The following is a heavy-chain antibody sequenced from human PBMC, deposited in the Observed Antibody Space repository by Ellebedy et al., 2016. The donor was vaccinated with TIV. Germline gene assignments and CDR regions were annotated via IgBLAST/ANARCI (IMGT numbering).Heavy chain of an antibody. Sequence: ASVKVSCKASGYTFTGYYMHWVRQAPGQGLEWMGWINPNSGGTNYAQKFQGWVTMTTDTSTSTAYMELRSLRSDDTAVYYCARDRYYGMDVWGQGTTVTVSS. CDR1: GYTFTGYY. CDR3: ARDRYYGMDV. CDR2: INPNSGGT. V-gene: IGHV1-2*04. J-gene: IGHJ6*02.